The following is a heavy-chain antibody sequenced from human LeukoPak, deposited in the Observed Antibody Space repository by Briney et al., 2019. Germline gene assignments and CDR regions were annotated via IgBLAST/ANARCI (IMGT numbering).Heavy chain of an antibody. J-gene: IGHJ5*02. CDR1: GFRFDDYA. D-gene: IGHD3-10*01. CDR3: ARALTMVRGVIINPPRGFDP. CDR2: INSDGSST. Sequence: GGSLRLSCEASGFRFDDYAMHWVRQAPGKGLVWVSRINSDGSSTSYADSVKGRFSISRDNAKNTLYLQMNSLRAEDTAVYYCARALTMVRGVIINPPRGFDPWGQGTLVTVSS. V-gene: IGHV3-74*01.